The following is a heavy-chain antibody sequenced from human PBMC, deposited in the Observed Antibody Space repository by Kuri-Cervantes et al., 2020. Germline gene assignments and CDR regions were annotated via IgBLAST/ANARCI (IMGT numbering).Heavy chain of an antibody. D-gene: IGHD2/OR15-2a*01. Sequence: ASVKVSCKASGYTFTGYYMHWVRQAPGQGLEWMGWINPNSGGTNYAQKFQGRVTMTRDTSISTAFMELSRLRSDDTAVYYCARDWGFQDYFPDYWGQGTLVTVSS. V-gene: IGHV1-2*02. CDR1: GYTFTGYY. J-gene: IGHJ4*02. CDR2: INPNSGGT. CDR3: ARDWGFQDYFPDY.